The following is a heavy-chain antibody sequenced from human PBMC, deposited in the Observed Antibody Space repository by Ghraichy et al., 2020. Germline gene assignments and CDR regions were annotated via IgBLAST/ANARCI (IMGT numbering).Heavy chain of an antibody. D-gene: IGHD3-16*01. CDR3: AGVVWVGDAFDI. CDR2: IYHSGST. J-gene: IGHJ3*02. V-gene: IGHV4-38-2*01. Sequence: SETLSLTCAVSGYSISSGYYWGWIRQPPGKGLEWIGSIYHSGSTYYNPSLKSRVTISVDTSKNQFSLKLSSVTAADTAVYYCAGVVWVGDAFDIWGQGTMVTVSS. CDR1: GYSISSGYY.